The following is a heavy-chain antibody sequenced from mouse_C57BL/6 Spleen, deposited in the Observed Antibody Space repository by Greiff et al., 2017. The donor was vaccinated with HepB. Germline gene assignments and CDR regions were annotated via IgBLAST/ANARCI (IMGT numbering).Heavy chain of an antibody. V-gene: IGHV3-6*01. J-gene: IGHJ2*01. CDR3: ARDSSGYGFDY. Sequence: DVQLQESGPGLVKPSQSLSLTCSVTGYSITSGYYWNWIRQFPGNKLEWMGYISYDGSNNYNPSLKNRISITRDTSKNQFFLKLNSVTTEDTATYYCARDSSGYGFDYWGQGTTLTVSS. CDR2: ISYDGSN. CDR1: GYSITSGYY. D-gene: IGHD3-2*02.